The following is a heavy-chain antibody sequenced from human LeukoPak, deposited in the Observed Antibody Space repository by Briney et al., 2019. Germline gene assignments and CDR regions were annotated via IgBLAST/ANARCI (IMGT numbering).Heavy chain of an antibody. Sequence: PSETLSLTCTVSGGSISSSSYYWGWIRQPPGKGLEWIGSIYYSGSTYYNPSLKSRVTISVDTSKNQFSLKLSSVTAADTAVYYCARFKIFGVVKDWGQGTLVTVSS. J-gene: IGHJ4*02. CDR1: GGSISSSSYY. D-gene: IGHD3-3*01. V-gene: IGHV4-39*01. CDR3: ARFKIFGVVKD. CDR2: IYYSGST.